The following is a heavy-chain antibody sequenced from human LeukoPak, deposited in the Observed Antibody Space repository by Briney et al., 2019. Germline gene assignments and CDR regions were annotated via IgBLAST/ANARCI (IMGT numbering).Heavy chain of an antibody. CDR1: GGTFSSYA. J-gene: IGHJ6*02. CDR3: ARSLVVVAATRWLPVYGMDV. D-gene: IGHD2-15*01. Sequence: SVKVSCKASGGTFSSYAISWVRQAPGQGLEWMGRIIPILGVANYAQKFQGRVTITADKSTSTAYMELSSLRSEDTAVYYCARSLVVVAATRWLPVYGMDVWGQGTTVTVSS. V-gene: IGHV1-69*04. CDR2: IIPILGVA.